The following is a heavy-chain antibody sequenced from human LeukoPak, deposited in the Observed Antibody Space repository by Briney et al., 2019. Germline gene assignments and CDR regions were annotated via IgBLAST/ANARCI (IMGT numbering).Heavy chain of an antibody. J-gene: IGHJ4*02. CDR1: GGSISSYY. V-gene: IGHV4-59*01. D-gene: IGHD3-22*01. Sequence: PSETLSLTCTVSGGSISSYYWSWIRQPPGKGLEWIGYIYYSGSTNYNPSLKSRVTISVDTSKNQFSLKLSSVTAAGTAVYYCARLPRSRYYYDSSGYYFDYWGQGTLVTVSS. CDR2: IYYSGST. CDR3: ARLPRSRYYYDSSGYYFDY.